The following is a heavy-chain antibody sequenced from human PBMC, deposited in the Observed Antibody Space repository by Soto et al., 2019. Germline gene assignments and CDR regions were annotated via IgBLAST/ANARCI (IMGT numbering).Heavy chain of an antibody. CDR1: GFTFSSYS. CDR2: ISSSSSYI. J-gene: IGHJ4*02. D-gene: IGHD4-17*01. CDR3: ARDNARGDYSIDY. Sequence: ESGGGLVKPGGSLRLSCAASGFTFSSYSMNWVRQAPGKGLEWVSSISSSSSYIYYADSVKGRFTISRDNAKNSLYLQMNGLRAEDTAVYYCARDNARGDYSIDYWGQGTLVTVSS. V-gene: IGHV3-21*01.